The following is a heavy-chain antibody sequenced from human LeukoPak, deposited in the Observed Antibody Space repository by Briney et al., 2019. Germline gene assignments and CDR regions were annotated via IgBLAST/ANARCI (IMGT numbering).Heavy chain of an antibody. Sequence: ASVKVSCKASVYTFTGYYMHWVRQAPGQGLEWVGWINPNSGCTNYAQKFQGRVTMTRDTSISTAYMELSRLRSDDTAVYYCARVGYSYRYYFDYWGQGTLVTVSS. J-gene: IGHJ4*02. CDR1: VYTFTGYY. V-gene: IGHV1-2*02. CDR2: INPNSGCT. CDR3: ARVGYSYRYYFDY. D-gene: IGHD5-18*01.